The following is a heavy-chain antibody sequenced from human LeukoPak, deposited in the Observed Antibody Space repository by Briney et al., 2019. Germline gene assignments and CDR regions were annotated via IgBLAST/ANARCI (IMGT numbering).Heavy chain of an antibody. CDR3: ARVSGFCGDGVCRFDY. J-gene: IGHJ4*02. V-gene: IGHV4-4*07. Sequence: SETLSLTCTVSGGSISSYYWSWIRQPAGKGLAWTGRIYTSGSTNYNPSLKSRVTISVDTSMNQLSLKLSYVTAGDTAVYYCARVSGFCGDGVCRFDYWGQGTLVTVSS. CDR1: GGSISSYY. CDR2: IYTSGST. D-gene: IGHD2-21*01.